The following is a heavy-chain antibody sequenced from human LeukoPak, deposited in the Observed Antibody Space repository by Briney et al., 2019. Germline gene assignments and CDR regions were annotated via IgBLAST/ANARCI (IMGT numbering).Heavy chain of an antibody. J-gene: IGHJ6*02. CDR3: ARAPGDIVLMVYARTYYYYGMDV. CDR2: SSAYSGNT. Sequence: ASVKVSCKASGYSFTSSGISWVRQAPGQGLELMGWSSAYSGNTNYAQKLQGRVTMTTDTSTSTAYMELRSLRSDDTAVYYCARAPGDIVLMVYARTYYYYGMDVWGQGTTVTVSS. CDR1: GYSFTSSG. D-gene: IGHD2-8*01. V-gene: IGHV1-18*01.